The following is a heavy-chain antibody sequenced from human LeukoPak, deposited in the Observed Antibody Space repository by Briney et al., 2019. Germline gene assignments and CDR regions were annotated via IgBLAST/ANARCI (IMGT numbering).Heavy chain of an antibody. CDR1: GFTFSSYG. V-gene: IGHV4-34*01. CDR2: INHSGST. J-gene: IGHJ5*02. CDR3: ARGSSSWENWFDP. Sequence: GSLRLSCAASGFTFSSYGMSWIRQPPGKGLEWIGEINHSGSTNYNPSLKSRVTISVDTSKNQFSLKLSSVTAADTAVYYCARGSSSWENWFDPWGQGTLVTVSS. D-gene: IGHD6-13*01.